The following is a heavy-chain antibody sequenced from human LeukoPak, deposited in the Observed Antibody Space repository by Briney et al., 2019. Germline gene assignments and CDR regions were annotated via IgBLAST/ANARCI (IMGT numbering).Heavy chain of an antibody. J-gene: IGHJ6*02. CDR2: INSDGSIT. Sequence: GGSLRLSCAASGFTFSAYYMSWVRQAPGKGLVWVSHINSDGSITSYADSVKGRFTISRDNAKNTLYLQMNSLRAEDTAVYYCARDAVDTANAVWGQGTTVTVSS. CDR1: GFTFSAYY. V-gene: IGHV3-74*01. D-gene: IGHD5-18*01. CDR3: ARDAVDTANAV.